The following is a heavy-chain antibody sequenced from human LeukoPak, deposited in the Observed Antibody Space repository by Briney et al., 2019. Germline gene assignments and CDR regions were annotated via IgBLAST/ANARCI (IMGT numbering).Heavy chain of an antibody. Sequence: GGSLRLSCAASEFAFSRNNMHWVRQAPGKGLEWVSFISYDGSDKNYAESVKGRSTISRDNSKNTLFLQMNSLGAGDTALYYCAKDQGGGHCSFDYWGQGTLVTVSP. D-gene: IGHD2-21*02. J-gene: IGHJ4*02. CDR3: AKDQGGGHCSFDY. CDR1: EFAFSRNN. CDR2: ISYDGSDK. V-gene: IGHV3-30*02.